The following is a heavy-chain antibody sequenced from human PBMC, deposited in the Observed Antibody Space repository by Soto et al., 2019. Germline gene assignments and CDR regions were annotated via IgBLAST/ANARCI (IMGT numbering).Heavy chain of an antibody. Sequence: GGALRLSCEASGFTLSSCTMSWIRQAPGKGLEWVATITSSGFTTYYSESVKGRFTISRDNSKNTVFLHMVTLRAEDSAVYYCGRERYPRSGASPDYWGQGALVTVSS. CDR2: ITSSGFTT. CDR1: GFTLSSCT. J-gene: IGHJ4*02. D-gene: IGHD1-1*01. V-gene: IGHV3-23*01. CDR3: GRERYPRSGASPDY.